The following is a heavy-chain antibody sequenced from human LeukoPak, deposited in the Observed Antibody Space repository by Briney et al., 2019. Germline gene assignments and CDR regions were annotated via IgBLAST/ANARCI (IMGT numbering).Heavy chain of an antibody. CDR1: GGSISSYY. CDR2: IYYSGST. Sequence: SETLSLTCTVSGGSISSYYWSWIRQPPGKGLEWIGYIYYSGSTNYNPSLKSRVTISVDTSENQFSLKLGSVTAADTAVYYCASPGTYYYDSSSPFDYWGQGTLVTVSS. D-gene: IGHD3-22*01. CDR3: ASPGTYYYDSSSPFDY. J-gene: IGHJ4*02. V-gene: IGHV4-59*08.